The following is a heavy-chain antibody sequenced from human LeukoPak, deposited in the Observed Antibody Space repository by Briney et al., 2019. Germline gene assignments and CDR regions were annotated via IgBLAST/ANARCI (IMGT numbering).Heavy chain of an antibody. CDR3: ARDSVADY. Sequence: GGSLRLSCAASGFTFSSYAKHWVRQAPGKGLEWVAVISYDGSNKYYADSVKGRFTISRDNSKNTLYLLMNSLRAEDTAVYYCARDSVADYWGQGTLVTVSS. D-gene: IGHD4-23*01. J-gene: IGHJ4*02. CDR1: GFTFSSYA. V-gene: IGHV3-30*01. CDR2: ISYDGSNK.